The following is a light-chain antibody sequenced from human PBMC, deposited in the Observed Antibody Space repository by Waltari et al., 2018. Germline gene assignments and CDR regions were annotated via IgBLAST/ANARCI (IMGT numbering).Light chain of an antibody. CDR1: SRDVGAYNY. Sequence: HSALAQPASVSGSPGQSITISCTGTSRDVGAYNYVSWYQQHPGKAPRLMIYDVNNRPSGVSNRFSGSKSGNTASLTISGLQAEDEADYYCSSFTRTNSWVFGGGTKVTVL. CDR2: DVN. V-gene: IGLV2-14*03. J-gene: IGLJ3*02. CDR3: SSFTRTNSWV.